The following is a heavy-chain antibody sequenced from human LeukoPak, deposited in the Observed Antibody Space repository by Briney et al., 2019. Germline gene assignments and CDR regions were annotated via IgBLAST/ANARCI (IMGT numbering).Heavy chain of an antibody. CDR2: ISTSGGST. J-gene: IGHJ4*02. CDR1: GFTFSTYA. D-gene: IGHD6-13*01. V-gene: IGHV3-23*01. Sequence: PGGSLRLSCAASGFTFSTYAMTWVRQAPGKGLEWVSTISTSGGSTFYADSVKGRFTISRDNSENTLYLQMNSLRAEDTAVYYCAKLVASGTQYWGQGTLVTVSS. CDR3: AKLVASGTQY.